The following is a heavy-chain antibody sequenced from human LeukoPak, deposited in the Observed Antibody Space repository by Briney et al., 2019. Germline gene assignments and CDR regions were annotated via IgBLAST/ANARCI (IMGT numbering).Heavy chain of an antibody. CDR2: IYYSGST. Sequence: NTSETLSLTCTVSGGSISSSSYYWGWIRQPPGKGLEWIGYIYYSGSTNYNPSLKSRVTISVDTSKNQFSLKLSSVTAADTAVYYCARQKAYYDSSGYQCDAFDIWGQGTMVTVSS. CDR1: GGSISSSSYY. D-gene: IGHD3-22*01. V-gene: IGHV4-61*05. CDR3: ARQKAYYDSSGYQCDAFDI. J-gene: IGHJ3*02.